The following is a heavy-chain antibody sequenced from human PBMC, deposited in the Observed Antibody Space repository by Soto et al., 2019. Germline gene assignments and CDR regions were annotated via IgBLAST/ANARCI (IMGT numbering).Heavy chain of an antibody. Sequence: EVHLVESVGGFVQPGGSLRLSCAASEFTFSTYWMTWVRQAPGKGLGWVANIKQDGSEKYYVDSVRGRFTISRDNAKNSLYLQMNSLRADDTAVYFCARGSVGVYYYGLDVWGQGTTVTVSS. J-gene: IGHJ6*02. CDR3: ARGSVGVYYYGLDV. CDR2: IKQDGSEK. CDR1: EFTFSTYW. D-gene: IGHD2-8*01. V-gene: IGHV3-7*01.